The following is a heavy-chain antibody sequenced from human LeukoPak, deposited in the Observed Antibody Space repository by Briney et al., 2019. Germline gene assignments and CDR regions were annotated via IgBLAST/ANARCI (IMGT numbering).Heavy chain of an antibody. CDR1: GGTFSSYA. V-gene: IGHV1-69*04. D-gene: IGHD3-10*01. CDR2: IIPILGIA. CDR3: ARSFDSGMWGYGSGSENFDY. J-gene: IGHJ4*02. Sequence: SVKVSCKASGGTFSSYAISWVRQAPGQGLEWMGRIIPILGIANYAQKFQGRVTITADKSTSTAYMELSSLRSEDTAVYYCARSFDSGMWGYGSGSENFDYWGQGTLVTVSS.